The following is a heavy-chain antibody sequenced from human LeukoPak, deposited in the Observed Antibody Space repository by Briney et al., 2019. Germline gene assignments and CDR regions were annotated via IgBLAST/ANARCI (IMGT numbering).Heavy chain of an antibody. D-gene: IGHD5-12*01. CDR3: ARGDYSRYDSAFDY. J-gene: IGHJ4*02. V-gene: IGHV1-18*01. CDR1: GYTFTSYG. Sequence: ASVKVSCKASGYTFTSYGISWVRQAPGQGLEWMGWISAYNGNTNYAQKLQDRVTMTRDTSTSTVYMELSSLRSEDTAVYYCARGDYSRYDSAFDYWGQGTLVTVSS. CDR2: ISAYNGNT.